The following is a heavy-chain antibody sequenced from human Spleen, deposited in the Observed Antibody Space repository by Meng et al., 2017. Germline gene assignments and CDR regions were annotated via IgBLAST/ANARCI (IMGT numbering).Heavy chain of an antibody. CDR3: AKGTGYCSGGSCYFDY. D-gene: IGHD2-15*01. Sequence: SLKISCAASGFTFSSYAMHWVRQAPGKGLEWVSGISWNSGSIGYADSVKGRFTISRDNAKNSLYLQMNSLRAEDTALYYCAKGTGYCSGGSCYFDYWGQGTLVTVSS. CDR1: GFTFSSYA. J-gene: IGHJ4*02. CDR2: ISWNSGSI. V-gene: IGHV3-9*01.